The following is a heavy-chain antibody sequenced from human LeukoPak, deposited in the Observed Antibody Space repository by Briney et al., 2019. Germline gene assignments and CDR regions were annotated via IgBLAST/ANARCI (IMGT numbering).Heavy chain of an antibody. J-gene: IGHJ3*02. CDR2: ISSSGSTI. CDR3: ARVVAFYYDFRSGYSYDAFDI. CDR1: GFTFSSYE. V-gene: IGHV3-48*03. D-gene: IGHD3-3*01. Sequence: PGGSLRLSCAASGFTFSSYEMNWARQAPGKGLEWVSYISSSGSTIYYADSVKGRFTISRDNAKNSLYLQMNSLRAEDTAVYYCARVVAFYYDFRSGYSYDAFDIWGQGTMVTVSS.